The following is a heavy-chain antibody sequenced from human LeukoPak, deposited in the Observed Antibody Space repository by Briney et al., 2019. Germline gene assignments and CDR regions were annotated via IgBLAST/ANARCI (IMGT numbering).Heavy chain of an antibody. V-gene: IGHV4-31*03. CDR1: GGSISSGGYY. D-gene: IGHD6-19*01. Sequence: SETLSLTCTVSGGSISSGGYYWSWIRQHPGKGLEWIGYIYYSGSTYYNPSLKSRVTISVDTSKNQFSLKLSSVTAADTAVYYCASGGTGYSSGWPSYYYYGMDVWGQGTTVTVSS. CDR3: ASGGTGYSSGWPSYYYYGMDV. CDR2: IYYSGST. J-gene: IGHJ6*02.